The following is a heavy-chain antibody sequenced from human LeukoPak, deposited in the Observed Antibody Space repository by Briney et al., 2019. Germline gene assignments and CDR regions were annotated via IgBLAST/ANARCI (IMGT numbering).Heavy chain of an antibody. CDR2: IIPISGTA. CDR3: ARGGGCSGGSGYRF. CDR1: ARTFSSYA. D-gene: IGHD2-15*01. J-gene: IGHJ4*02. V-gene: IGHV1-69*01. Sequence: CTASARTFSSYAFSLERHGPAPGLERMGGIIPISGTANYAQKFQSRVTITADESTSTAYMELSSLRSGDTAVYYCARGGGCSGGSGYRFWGQGTLVTVSS.